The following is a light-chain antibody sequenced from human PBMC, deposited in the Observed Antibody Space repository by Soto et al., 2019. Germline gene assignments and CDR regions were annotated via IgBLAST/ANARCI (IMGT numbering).Light chain of an antibody. CDR1: GSDIGGYNH. CDR3: SSYTSSTTYV. Sequence: QSALTQPASVSGSPGQSITISCTGTGSDIGGYNHVSWYQYHPGKAPKLIIYEVTNRPSGVSNRFSGSKSGNTASLTISGLQAEDEADYYCSSYTSSTTYVFATVTKLTVL. J-gene: IGLJ1*01. CDR2: EVT. V-gene: IGLV2-14*01.